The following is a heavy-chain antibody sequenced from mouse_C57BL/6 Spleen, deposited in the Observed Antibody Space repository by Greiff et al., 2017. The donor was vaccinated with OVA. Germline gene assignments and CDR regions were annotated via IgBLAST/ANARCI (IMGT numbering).Heavy chain of an antibody. CDR3: ARLGGSSSYFDY. D-gene: IGHD1-1*01. CDR1: GFTFSDYY. Sequence: EVQVVESEGGLVQPGSSMKLSCTASGFTFSDYYMAWVRQVPEKGLEWVANINYDGSSTYYLDSLKSRFIISRDNAKNILYLQMSSLKSEDTATYYCARLGGSSSYFDYWGQGTTLTVSS. V-gene: IGHV5-16*01. CDR2: INYDGSST. J-gene: IGHJ2*01.